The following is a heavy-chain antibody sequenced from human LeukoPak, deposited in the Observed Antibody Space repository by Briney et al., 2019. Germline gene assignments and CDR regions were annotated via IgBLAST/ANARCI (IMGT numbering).Heavy chain of an antibody. V-gene: IGHV3-30-3*01. J-gene: IGHJ4*02. Sequence: GGSLRLSCAASGFTFSSYAMHWVRQAPGKGLEWVAVISYDGSNKYYADSVKGRFTISRDNSKNTLHLQMNSLRAEDTAVYYCARSVGSMVRGVIITTILDYWGQGTLVTVSS. CDR3: ARSVGSMVRGVIITTILDY. CDR1: GFTFSSYA. CDR2: ISYDGSNK. D-gene: IGHD3-10*01.